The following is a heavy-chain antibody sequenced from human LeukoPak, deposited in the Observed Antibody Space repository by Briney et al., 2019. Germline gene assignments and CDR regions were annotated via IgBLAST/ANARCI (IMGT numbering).Heavy chain of an antibody. Sequence: PGGSLRLSCAASGFTFSNYEMNWVRQAPGKGLEWVSLIGTSSTTIDYADSVKARFTISRDNAKNSLYLQMNSLRAEDTATFYCARETSCSDGVCYLNYFDLWGQGTQVSVSS. J-gene: IGHJ4*02. D-gene: IGHD2-15*01. CDR1: GFTFSNYE. V-gene: IGHV3-48*03. CDR2: IGTSSTTI. CDR3: ARETSCSDGVCYLNYFDL.